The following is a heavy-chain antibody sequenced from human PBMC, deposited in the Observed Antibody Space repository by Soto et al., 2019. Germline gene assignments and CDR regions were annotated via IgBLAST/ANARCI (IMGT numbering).Heavy chain of an antibody. CDR1: GFPFGSYG. Sequence: GGSLSLSSAASGFPFGSYGMHWVRQAPGKGLEGVVFISQGGSNTYYADSVKGRFTISRDTSENTLHLQMDSLRAEDTAVCYCARDDVLCDGGRCYGVPLDVWGKGTTVTVSS. CDR3: ARDDVLCDGGRCYGVPLDV. D-gene: IGHD2-15*01. J-gene: IGHJ6*04. V-gene: IGHV3-30*03. CDR2: ISQGGSNT.